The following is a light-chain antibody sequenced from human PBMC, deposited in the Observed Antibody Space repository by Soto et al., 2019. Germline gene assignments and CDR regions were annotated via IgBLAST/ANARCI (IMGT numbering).Light chain of an antibody. CDR1: SSDVGAYNY. CDR3: CSYTTSITFV. CDR2: EVS. V-gene: IGLV2-14*01. Sequence: QSALTQPASVSGSPGQSITISSTGTSSDVGAYNYVSWYQQYTGKVPKLMIFEVSRRPSGISDRFSGSKSGNTASLTISGLQAEDEADYYCCSYTTSITFVFGGGTKLTVL. J-gene: IGLJ2*01.